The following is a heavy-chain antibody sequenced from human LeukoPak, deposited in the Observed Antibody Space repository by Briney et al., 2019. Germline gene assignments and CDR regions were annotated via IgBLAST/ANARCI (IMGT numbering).Heavy chain of an antibody. CDR3: ARFSSDCSTASCYLTY. D-gene: IGHD2-2*01. V-gene: IGHV4-59*11. CDR2: IYYTGTT. Sequence: SETLSLTCTVPGGSLSSHFWSWIRQPPGKRLELIGHIYYTGTTYYNPSLNSRVTISLDTSRNQFSLRLTSVTAADTAVYYCARFSSDCSTASCYLTYWGQGTLVTVSS. CDR1: GGSLSSHF. J-gene: IGHJ4*02.